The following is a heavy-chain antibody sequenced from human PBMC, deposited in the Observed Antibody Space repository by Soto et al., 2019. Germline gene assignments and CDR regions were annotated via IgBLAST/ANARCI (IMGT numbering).Heavy chain of an antibody. CDR3: ATSAYGSGSYYWKFDY. CDR1: GGSFSGYY. J-gene: IGHJ4*02. D-gene: IGHD3-10*01. V-gene: IGHV4-34*01. Sequence: QVQLQQWGAGLLKPSETLSLTCAVYGGSFSGYYWSWIRQPPGKGLEWIGEINHSGSTNYNPSLKRRVTISVDTSKNQFSLKLSSVTAADPAVYYCATSAYGSGSYYWKFDYWGQGTLVTVSS. CDR2: INHSGST.